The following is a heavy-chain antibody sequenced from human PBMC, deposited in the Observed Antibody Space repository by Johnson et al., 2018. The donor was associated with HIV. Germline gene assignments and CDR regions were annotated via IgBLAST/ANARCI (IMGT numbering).Heavy chain of an antibody. CDR3: AKDSATDPFDI. V-gene: IGHV3-11*04. J-gene: IGHJ3*02. CDR2: ISSGGSNI. Sequence: VESGGGLVKPGGSLRLSCEASGFSFGDYYMTWIRQAPGKGLEWVSYISSGGSNIKYADSVKGRFTISRDNAKNTVDLQMNSLRVEDTAVYYCAKDSATDPFDIWGQGTMVTVSS. D-gene: IGHD6-25*01. CDR1: GFSFGDYY.